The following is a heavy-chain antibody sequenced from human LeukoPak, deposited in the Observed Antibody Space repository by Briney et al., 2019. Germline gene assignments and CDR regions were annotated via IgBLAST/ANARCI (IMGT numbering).Heavy chain of an antibody. D-gene: IGHD2-8*01. J-gene: IGHJ4*02. CDR1: GFMFSSYW. CDR3: ARDILYDDY. V-gene: IGHV3-7*01. CDR2: IKQDGSEK. Sequence: HPGGSLRLSCTASGFMFSSYWMSWVRQAPGKGLEWVANIKQDGSEKYYVDSVKGRFTISRDNAKNSLFLQLNSLRADDTAVYYCARDILYDDYWGQGTLVTVSS.